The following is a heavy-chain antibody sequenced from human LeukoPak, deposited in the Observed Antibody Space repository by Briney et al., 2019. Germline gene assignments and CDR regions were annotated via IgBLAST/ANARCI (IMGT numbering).Heavy chain of an antibody. CDR2: IKEDGSDK. D-gene: IGHD6-19*01. Sequence: GGSLRLSCAASGFTFSNYWMDWVRQSPGKGLEWVANIKEDGSDKYYVDSVKGRFTISRDNAKNSLYLQMNSLRAEDTAVYYCARNSGWFRFDYWGQGTPVTVSS. CDR1: GFTFSNYW. V-gene: IGHV3-7*03. J-gene: IGHJ4*02. CDR3: ARNSGWFRFDY.